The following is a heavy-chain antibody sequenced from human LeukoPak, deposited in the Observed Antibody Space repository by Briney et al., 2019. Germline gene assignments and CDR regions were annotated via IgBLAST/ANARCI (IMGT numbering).Heavy chain of an antibody. V-gene: IGHV1-8*01. D-gene: IGHD3-3*01. J-gene: IGHJ6*03. CDR1: GYTFTSYD. Sequence: ASVKVSCKASGYTFTSYDINWVRQATGQGLEWMGWMNPNSGNTGYAQKFQGRVTMTRNTSISTAYMELSSLRSEDTAVYYCARNYGFWSGYSNHYYYYYMDVWGKGTTVTVSS. CDR2: MNPNSGNT. CDR3: ARNYGFWSGYSNHYYYYYMDV.